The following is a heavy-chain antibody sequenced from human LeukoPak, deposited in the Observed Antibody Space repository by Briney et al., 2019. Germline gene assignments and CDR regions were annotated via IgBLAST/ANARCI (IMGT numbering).Heavy chain of an antibody. V-gene: IGHV4-59*01. D-gene: IGHD6-19*01. CDR3: ARTVHYSSGWSPTYYFDY. Sequence: KSSETLSLTCTVSGVSINSFYWSWIRQAPGKGLEWIGYIYDSGSTNYKPSLKSRVTISVDTSNNQLSLRLSSVTAADTAVYYCARTVHYSSGWSPTYYFDYWGQGTLVTVSS. J-gene: IGHJ4*02. CDR2: IYDSGST. CDR1: GVSINSFY.